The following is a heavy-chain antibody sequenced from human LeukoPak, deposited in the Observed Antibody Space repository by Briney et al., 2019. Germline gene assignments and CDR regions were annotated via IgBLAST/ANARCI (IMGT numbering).Heavy chain of an antibody. CDR3: ARGVGYYYDSSGYSEVP. CDR1: GLTFSSYS. J-gene: IGHJ5*02. CDR2: ISSSSSTI. D-gene: IGHD3-22*01. Sequence: PGGSQTLPCAASGLTFSSYSTNWVPQAPGKGLEWVSYISSSSSTIYYADSVKGRFTISRDNAKNSLYLQMNSLRAEDTAVYYCARGVGYYYDSSGYSEVPWGQGTLVTVSS. V-gene: IGHV3-48*01.